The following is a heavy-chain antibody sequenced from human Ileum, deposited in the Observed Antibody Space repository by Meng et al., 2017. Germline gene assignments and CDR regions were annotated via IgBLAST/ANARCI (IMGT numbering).Heavy chain of an antibody. J-gene: IGHJ4*02. D-gene: IGHD2-15*01. CDR2: IYLAGSP. Sequence: QGRLQESGPGLVEPSVTLSLTCTASGGSISSSFYWSWVRQSPGKGLEWIGQIYLAGSPNYNPSLESRVTISVDKSKNQFSLRLTSVTAADTAIFYCVRHGGEYFDSWGQGTLVTVSS. V-gene: IGHV4-4*02. CDR3: VRHGGEYFDS. CDR1: GGSISSSFY.